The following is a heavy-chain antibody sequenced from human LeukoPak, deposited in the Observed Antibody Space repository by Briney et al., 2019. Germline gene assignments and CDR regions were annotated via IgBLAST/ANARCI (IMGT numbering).Heavy chain of an antibody. CDR2: IRYDGSNK. Sequence: GGSLRLSCAASGFTFSSYGMHWVRQAPGKGLEWVAFIRYDGSNKYYADSVKGRFTISRDNSKNTLHLQMNSLRAEDTAVYYCAKSPGIQLWQPFDYWGQGTLVTVSS. V-gene: IGHV3-30*02. J-gene: IGHJ4*02. CDR1: GFTFSSYG. CDR3: AKSPGIQLWQPFDY. D-gene: IGHD5-18*01.